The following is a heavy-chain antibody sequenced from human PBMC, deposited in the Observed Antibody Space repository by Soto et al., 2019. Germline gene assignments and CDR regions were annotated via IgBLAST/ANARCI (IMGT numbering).Heavy chain of an antibody. Sequence: SETLSLTCAVYGGSFSGYYWSWIRQPPGKGLEWIGEINHSGSTNYNPSLKSRVTISVDTSKNQFSLKLSSVTAADTAVYYCAKEWFYGMDVWGQGTTVTVFS. D-gene: IGHD3-22*01. CDR2: INHSGST. V-gene: IGHV4-34*01. J-gene: IGHJ6*02. CDR3: AKEWFYGMDV. CDR1: GGSFSGYY.